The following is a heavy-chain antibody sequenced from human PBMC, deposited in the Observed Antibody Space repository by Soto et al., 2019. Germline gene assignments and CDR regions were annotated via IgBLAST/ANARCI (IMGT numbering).Heavy chain of an antibody. D-gene: IGHD3-22*01. V-gene: IGHV3-15*07. CDR3: TTDSYSTIIIVRFDY. J-gene: IGHJ4*01. CDR1: GFTFSNAW. CDR2: IKSKTDGGTT. Sequence: GGSLRLSSAASGFTFSNAWINWVRQAPGKGLEWVGRIKSKTDGGTTDYAEPVKGRFAISRDDSNNMVYLQMNSLKIEDTAVYYCTTDSYSTIIIVRFDYWGHGTLVTVSS.